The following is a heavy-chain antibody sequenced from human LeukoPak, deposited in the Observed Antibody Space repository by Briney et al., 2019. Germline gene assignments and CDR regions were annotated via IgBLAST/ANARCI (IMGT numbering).Heavy chain of an antibody. J-gene: IGHJ4*02. CDR3: ARITMVRGVSVEDY. V-gene: IGHV3-66*01. CDR2: IYSGGST. D-gene: IGHD3-10*01. Sequence: GGSLRLSCAASGFTVSSNYMGWVRQAPGKGLEWVSVIYSGGSTYYADSVKGRFTISRDNSKNTLYLQMNSLRAEDTAVYYCARITMVRGVSVEDYWGQGTLVTVSS. CDR1: GFTVSSNY.